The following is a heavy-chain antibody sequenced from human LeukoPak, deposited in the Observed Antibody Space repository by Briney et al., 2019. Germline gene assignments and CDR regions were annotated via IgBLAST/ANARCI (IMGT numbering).Heavy chain of an antibody. Sequence: QPGGSLRLSCAASGFTFSSYWMHWVRRAPGQGLEWVSAISGSGGSTYYADSVKGRFTISRDNSKNTLYLQMNSLRAEDTAVYYCAKGGSSWQIPSYFDYWGQGTLVTASS. V-gene: IGHV3-23*01. J-gene: IGHJ4*02. D-gene: IGHD6-13*01. CDR3: AKGGSSWQIPSYFDY. CDR1: GFTFSSYW. CDR2: ISGSGGST.